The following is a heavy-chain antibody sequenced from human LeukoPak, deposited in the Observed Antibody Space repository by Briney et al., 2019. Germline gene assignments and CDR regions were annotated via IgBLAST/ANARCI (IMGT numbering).Heavy chain of an antibody. J-gene: IGHJ4*02. D-gene: IGHD6-19*01. CDR3: ARRYSSGWFFDY. CDR2: IYYSGTT. CDR1: GPSISSYC. Sequence: SETLSLTCTVSGPSISSYCWSWIRQPPGKGLEWLGYIYYSGTTNYNPSLKSRVTISVDTSKNQFFLKLSSVTAADTAVYYCARRYSSGWFFDYWGEGTLVTVSS. V-gene: IGHV4-59*08.